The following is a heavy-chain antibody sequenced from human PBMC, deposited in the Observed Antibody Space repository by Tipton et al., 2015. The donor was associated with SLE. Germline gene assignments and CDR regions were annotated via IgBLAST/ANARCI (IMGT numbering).Heavy chain of an antibody. CDR1: GFTFNSYS. Sequence: SLRLSCVASGFTFNSYSMNWVRQAPGKGLEWVSSISSTSNYIYYADSVKGRFAISRDNAKNSLSLQMNSLRAEDTAVYYCARDWTIVAAAPYFDHWGQGTLVTVSS. V-gene: IGHV3-21*01. CDR3: ARDWTIVAAAPYFDH. J-gene: IGHJ4*02. D-gene: IGHD6-13*01. CDR2: ISSTSNYI.